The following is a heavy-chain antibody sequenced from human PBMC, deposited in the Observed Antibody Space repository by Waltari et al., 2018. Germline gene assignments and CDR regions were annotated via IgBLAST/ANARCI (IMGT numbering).Heavy chain of an antibody. Sequence: QVQLQESGPGLVKPSETLSLTCTVSGGSISSYYWSWIRQPAGKGLEWIGRMYTSGRTNYNPSLKSRVTMSVDTSKNQFSLKLSSVTAADTAVYYCARDAAGYTDPYYFDYWGQGTLVTVS. CDR1: GGSISSYY. V-gene: IGHV4-4*07. D-gene: IGHD6-13*01. CDR2: MYTSGRT. CDR3: ARDAAGYTDPYYFDY. J-gene: IGHJ4*02.